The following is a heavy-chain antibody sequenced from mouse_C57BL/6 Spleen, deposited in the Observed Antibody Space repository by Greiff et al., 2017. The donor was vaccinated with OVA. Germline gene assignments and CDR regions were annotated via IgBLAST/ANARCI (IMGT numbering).Heavy chain of an antibody. J-gene: IGHJ2*01. CDR3: ARPSPYYYGSSPYYFDY. CDR1: GYTFTDYY. D-gene: IGHD1-1*01. V-gene: IGHV1-26*01. CDR2: INPNNGGT. Sequence: VQLQQSGPELVKPGASVKISCKASGYTFTDYYMNWVKQSHGKSLEWIGDINPNNGGTSYNQKFKGKATLTVDKSSSTAYMELRSLTSEDSAVYYCARPSPYYYGSSPYYFDYRGQGTTLTVSS.